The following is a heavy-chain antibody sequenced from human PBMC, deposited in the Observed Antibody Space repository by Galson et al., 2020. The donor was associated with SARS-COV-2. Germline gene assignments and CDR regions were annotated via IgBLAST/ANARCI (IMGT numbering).Heavy chain of an antibody. D-gene: IGHD6-13*01. Sequence: GESLKISCAASGFTFSDYYMSWIRQAPGKGLEWVSYISSSSSYTNYADSVKGRFTISRDNTKNSLYLQMNSLRAEDTAVYYCARDPGYSSSWNGYYYYGMDVWGQGTTVTVSS. CDR1: GFTFSDYY. V-gene: IGHV3-11*06. J-gene: IGHJ6*02. CDR3: ARDPGYSSSWNGYYYYGMDV. CDR2: ISSSSSYT.